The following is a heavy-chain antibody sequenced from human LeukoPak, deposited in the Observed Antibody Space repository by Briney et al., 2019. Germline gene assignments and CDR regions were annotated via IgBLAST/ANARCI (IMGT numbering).Heavy chain of an antibody. D-gene: IGHD2-15*01. CDR2: IYYSGST. CDR3: VRVGRVAVGYNWFDP. J-gene: IGHJ5*02. CDR1: GGSISSSSYY. V-gene: IGHV4-39*01. Sequence: SETLSLTCTVSGGSISSSSYYWGWIRQPPGKGLEWIVSIYYSGSTYSNPSLKSRVTISVDTSKNQFSLELRSVTAADTAVYYFVRVGRVAVGYNWFDPWGQGTLVAVSS.